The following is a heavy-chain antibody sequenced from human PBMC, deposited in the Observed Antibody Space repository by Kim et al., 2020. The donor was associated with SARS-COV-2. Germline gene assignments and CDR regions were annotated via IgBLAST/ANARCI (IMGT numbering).Heavy chain of an antibody. CDR1: GYTLTELS. Sequence: ASVKVSCKVSGYTLTELSMHWVRQAPGKGLEWMGGFDPEDGETIYAQKFQGRVTMTEDTSTDTAYMELSSLRSEDTAVYYCATALLWWLSFDYWGQGTLVTVSS. V-gene: IGHV1-24*01. D-gene: IGHD2-21*01. J-gene: IGHJ4*02. CDR2: FDPEDGET. CDR3: ATALLWWLSFDY.